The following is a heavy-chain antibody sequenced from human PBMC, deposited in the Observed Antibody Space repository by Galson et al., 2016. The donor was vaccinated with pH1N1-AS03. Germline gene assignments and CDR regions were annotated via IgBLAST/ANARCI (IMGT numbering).Heavy chain of an antibody. D-gene: IGHD1-26*01. CDR3: TRQERVVIATTHRYYYGMDV. V-gene: IGHV5-51*01. CDR2: TYPGDSDT. Sequence: QSGAEVTKPGEPLKISCKGPGYSFTSYWIGWVRQMPGKGLEWMGITYPGDSDTRYSPSFQGQVIISADKSISIAYLQWSSLKASDTAIYYCTRQERVVIATTHRYYYGMDVWGQGATVTVSS. J-gene: IGHJ6*02. CDR1: GYSFTSYW.